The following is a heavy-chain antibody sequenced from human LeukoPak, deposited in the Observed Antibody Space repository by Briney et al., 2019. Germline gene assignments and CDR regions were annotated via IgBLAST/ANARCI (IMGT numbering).Heavy chain of an antibody. J-gene: IGHJ6*03. CDR1: CWSFSGYY. V-gene: IGHV4-34*01. Sequence: TSETLSLTCAVYCWSFSGYYWSWIRQPPGKGLEWIGEINHSGSTNYNPSLKSRVTISVDTSKNQFSLKLSSVTAADTAVYYCARDTWIQPFYYYYYMDVWGKGTTVTVSS. CDR3: ARDTWIQPFYYYYYMDV. D-gene: IGHD5-18*01. CDR2: INHSGST.